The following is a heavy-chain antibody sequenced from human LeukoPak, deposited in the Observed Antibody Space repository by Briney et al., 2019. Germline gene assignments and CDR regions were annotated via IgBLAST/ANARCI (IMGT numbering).Heavy chain of an antibody. CDR3: AKDQGIAVAGTDDAFDI. D-gene: IGHD6-19*01. CDR2: IAYDGSNE. J-gene: IGHJ3*02. V-gene: IGHV3-30*18. Sequence: GRSLRLSWAASGXTFSNYGMHWVRQAPGKGLESVAVIAYDGSNEYYAEFVKGRFTISRDNSKNTLYLQMYSLTAEDTAVYFCAKDQGIAVAGTDDAFDIWGQGTRVTVSS. CDR1: GXTFSNYG.